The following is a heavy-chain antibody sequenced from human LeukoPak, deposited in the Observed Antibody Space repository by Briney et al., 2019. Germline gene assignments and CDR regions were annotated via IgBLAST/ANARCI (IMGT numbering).Heavy chain of an antibody. V-gene: IGHV3-64*02. J-gene: IGHJ3*02. CDR2: ISSNGGST. Sequence: PGGSLRLSCAASGFTFSNSWMSWVRQAPGKGLEYVSAISSNGGSTYYADSVKGRFTISRDNSKNTLYLQMGSLRAEDMAVYYCARDLDSSSWAALGIWGQGTMVTVSS. D-gene: IGHD6-13*01. CDR3: ARDLDSSSWAALGI. CDR1: GFTFSNSW.